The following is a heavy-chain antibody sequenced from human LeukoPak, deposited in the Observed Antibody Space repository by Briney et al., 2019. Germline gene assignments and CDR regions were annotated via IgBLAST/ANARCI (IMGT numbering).Heavy chain of an antibody. Sequence: GGSLRLSCAASGFTVSSKYLSWVRQAPGRGLEWVSDIYSGGGTSYAESVKGRFTISRDTSKNTLYLQMNSLRADDTAVYYCACSGPYSNGGVMNDYWGQGTLVTVSS. J-gene: IGHJ4*02. V-gene: IGHV3-66*01. CDR3: ACSGPYSNGGVMNDY. CDR2: IYSGGGT. CDR1: GFTVSSKY. D-gene: IGHD6-19*01.